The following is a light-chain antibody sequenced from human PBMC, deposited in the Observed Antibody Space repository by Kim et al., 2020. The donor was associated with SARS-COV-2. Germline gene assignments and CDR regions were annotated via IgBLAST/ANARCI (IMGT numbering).Light chain of an antibody. Sequence: GQSITSSCTGTTSDVGYYNLVSWYQQHPSKVPKLLIYEVSKRPSAVSSRFSGSKSGYTASLTISGLQAEDEADYYCCSYAGSGIVVFGGGTQLTVL. V-gene: IGLV2-23*02. CDR2: EVS. J-gene: IGLJ2*01. CDR1: TSDVGYYNL. CDR3: CSYAGSGIVV.